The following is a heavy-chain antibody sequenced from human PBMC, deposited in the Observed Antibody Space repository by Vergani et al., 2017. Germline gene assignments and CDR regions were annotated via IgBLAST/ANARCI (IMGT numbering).Heavy chain of an antibody. Sequence: QVKLQESGPGLVKPSKTLSFTCTVSGGSIRSGGYYWSWIRQPTGKCLEWIGYIYYSGSTYYNPSLKSRVTITVDTSKNQFSLKLSSVTAADTAVYYCARDHRHWVGATSTFGLDYWGQGTLVTVSS. CDR2: IYYSGST. CDR3: ARDHRHWVGATSTFGLDY. D-gene: IGHD1-26*01. CDR1: GGSIRSGGYY. V-gene: IGHV4-31*03. J-gene: IGHJ4*02.